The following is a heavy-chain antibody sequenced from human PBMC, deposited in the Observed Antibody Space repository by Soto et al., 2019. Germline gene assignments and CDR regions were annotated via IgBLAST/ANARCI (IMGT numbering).Heavy chain of an antibody. CDR2: ISAYNGNT. CDR1: GYTFASYA. CDR3: AIFPPPKHF. Sequence: QVQLVQSGAEVKKPGASVKVSCKASGYTFASYAISWMRKAPGQGLEWMGWISAYNGNTNYAQKNHGRVTITTDTSTSTAYIELRSLRSDDTAAYYGAIFPPPKHFWRQGTMVTGSS. D-gene: IGHD3-9*01. J-gene: IGHJ4*02. V-gene: IGHV1-18*01.